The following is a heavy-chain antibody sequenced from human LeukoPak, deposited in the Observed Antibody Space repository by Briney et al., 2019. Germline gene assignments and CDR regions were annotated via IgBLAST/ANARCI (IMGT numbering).Heavy chain of an antibody. CDR1: GYTFTSYG. V-gene: IGHV1-18*01. CDR3: ARVVSYSRTSCYSGDNWFDP. Sequence: ASVKVSCKASGYTFTSYGISWVRQAPGQGLEWMGWISAYNGNTNYAQKLQGRVTMTTDTSTSTAYMELRSLRSDDTAVYYCARVVSYSRTSCYSGDNWFDPWGQGALVTVSS. D-gene: IGHD2-2*02. J-gene: IGHJ5*02. CDR2: ISAYNGNT.